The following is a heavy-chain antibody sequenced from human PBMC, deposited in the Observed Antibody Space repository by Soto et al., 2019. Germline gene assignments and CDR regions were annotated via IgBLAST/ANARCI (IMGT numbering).Heavy chain of an antibody. V-gene: IGHV3-33*01. Sequence: GGSLRLSCAASGFTFSSYGMHWVRQAPGKGLEWVAVIWYDGSNKYYADSVKGRFTISRDNSKNTLYLQMNSLRAEDTAVYYCARVQGKYYYDSSGYYYPAQDAFDIWGQGTMVTVSS. CDR2: IWYDGSNK. CDR1: GFTFSSYG. CDR3: ARVQGKYYYDSSGYYYPAQDAFDI. D-gene: IGHD3-22*01. J-gene: IGHJ3*02.